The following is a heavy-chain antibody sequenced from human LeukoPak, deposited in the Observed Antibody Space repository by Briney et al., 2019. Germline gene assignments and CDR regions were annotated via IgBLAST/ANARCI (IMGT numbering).Heavy chain of an antibody. J-gene: IGHJ4*02. D-gene: IGHD1-26*01. Sequence: GGSLRLSCAASGFTFSSYGMSWVRQAPGKGLEWVSGIIFSGGSTYYADSVKGRFTISRDNSKNTLFLQTNSLRAEDTAVYFCAKEGSYYCFDNWGQGILVTVSS. CDR2: IIFSGGST. CDR1: GFTFSSYG. V-gene: IGHV3-23*01. CDR3: AKEGSYYCFDN.